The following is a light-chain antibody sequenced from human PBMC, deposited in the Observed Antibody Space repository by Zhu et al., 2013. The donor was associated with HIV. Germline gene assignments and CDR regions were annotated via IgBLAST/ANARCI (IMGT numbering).Light chain of an antibody. CDR2: QDS. CDR1: KLGDKY. V-gene: IGLV3-1*01. Sequence: SYELTQPPSVSVSPGQTVSITCSGDKLGDKYACWYQQKPGQSTVLVIYQDSNRPSGIPERFSGSNSGSTATLTISGTQTMDEGDYFCQAWDISLTAVFGGGTKLTVL. CDR3: QAWDISLTAV. J-gene: IGLJ3*02.